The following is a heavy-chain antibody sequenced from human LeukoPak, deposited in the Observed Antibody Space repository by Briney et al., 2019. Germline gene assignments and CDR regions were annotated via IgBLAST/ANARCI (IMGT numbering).Heavy chain of an antibody. CDR1: GFTFSDFY. V-gene: IGHV4-34*08. Sequence: LRLSCVASGFTFSDFYMDWVRQAPGKGLEWIGEINHSGSTNYNPSLKSRVTISVDTSKNQFSLKLTSVTAADTAVYYCANELRFFDSQPASWGQGTLVTVSS. D-gene: IGHD3-9*01. J-gene: IGHJ4*02. CDR3: ANELRFFDSQPAS. CDR2: INHSGST.